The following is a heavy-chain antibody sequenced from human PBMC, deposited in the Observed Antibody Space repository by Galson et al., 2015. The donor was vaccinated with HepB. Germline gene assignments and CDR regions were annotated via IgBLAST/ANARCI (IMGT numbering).Heavy chain of an antibody. CDR3: ARHVNQSKGQRRVAWFDP. V-gene: IGHV4-39*01. D-gene: IGHD6-25*01. J-gene: IGHJ5*02. Sequence: ETLSLTCTVSGGSISSSSYYWGWIRQPPGKGLEWIGSIYYSGSTYYNPSLKSRVTISVDTSKNQFSLKLSSVTAADTAVYYCARHVNQSKGQRRVAWFDPWGQGTLVTASS. CDR2: IYYSGST. CDR1: GGSISSSSYY.